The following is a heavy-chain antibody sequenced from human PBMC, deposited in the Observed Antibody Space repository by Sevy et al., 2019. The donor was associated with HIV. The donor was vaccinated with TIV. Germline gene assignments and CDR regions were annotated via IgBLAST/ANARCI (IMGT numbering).Heavy chain of an antibody. V-gene: IGHV3-66*01. Sequence: GGSLRLSCAASGFTVSSNYMSWVRQAPGKGLEWVSVIYSGGSTYYADSVKGRITISRDNSKNTLYLQMNSLRAEDTAVYYCARAWGGTDYFDYWGQGTLVTVSS. CDR2: IYSGGST. CDR3: ARAWGGTDYFDY. J-gene: IGHJ4*02. D-gene: IGHD3-16*01. CDR1: GFTVSSNY.